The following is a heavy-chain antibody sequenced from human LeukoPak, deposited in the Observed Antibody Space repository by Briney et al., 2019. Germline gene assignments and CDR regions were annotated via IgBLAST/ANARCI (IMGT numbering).Heavy chain of an antibody. V-gene: IGHV4-39*01. CDR1: GVSISSTSYN. CDR2: IYYSGRA. Sequence: PSETLSLTCTVSGVSISSTSYNWDWLPQPRGKGLEWIGSIYYSGRAYYNPSLTSRVSMSVDTSKNQFSLTLSSVTAADTAVYYCARREDYWGHGTLVIVSS. CDR3: ARREDY. D-gene: IGHD1-26*01. J-gene: IGHJ4*01.